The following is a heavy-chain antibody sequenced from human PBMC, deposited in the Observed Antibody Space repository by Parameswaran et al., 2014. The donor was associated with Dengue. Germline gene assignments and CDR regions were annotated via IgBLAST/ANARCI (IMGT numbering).Heavy chain of an antibody. V-gene: IGHV4-31*02. J-gene: IGHJ4*02. Sequence: RWIRQPPGKGLEWIGYIYYSGSTYYNPSLKSRVTISVDTSKNQFSLKLSSVTAADTAVYYCAREVMAGTDLVDYWGQGTLVTVSS. CDR3: AREVMAGTDLVDY. CDR2: IYYSGST. D-gene: IGHD1-1*01.